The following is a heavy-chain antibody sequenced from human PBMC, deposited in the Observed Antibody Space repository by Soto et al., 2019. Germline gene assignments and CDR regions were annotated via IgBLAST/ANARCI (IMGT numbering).Heavy chain of an antibody. CDR3: ARGYCSGGSCYWGGWFDP. Sequence: QVQLQESGPGLVKPSQTLSLTCTVSGGSISSGDYYWSWIRQPPGKGLEWIGYIYYGGSTYYNPSLKSRVTISVDTSKNQFSLKLSSVTAADTAVYYCARGYCSGGSCYWGGWFDPWGQGTLVTVSS. D-gene: IGHD2-15*01. J-gene: IGHJ5*02. V-gene: IGHV4-30-4*01. CDR1: GGSISSGDYY. CDR2: IYYGGST.